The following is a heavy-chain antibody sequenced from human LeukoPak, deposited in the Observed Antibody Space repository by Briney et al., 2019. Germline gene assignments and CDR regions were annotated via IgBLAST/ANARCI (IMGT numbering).Heavy chain of an antibody. CDR3: AKGTTDYGSGYGMDV. D-gene: IGHD3-10*01. CDR2: VGAGGGST. Sequence: PGGSLRLSCAASGFTVSSNYMSWVRQAPGKGLEWVSAVGAGGGSTYYADSVKGRFTISRDNSKNTLSLEMNSLRADDTAVYYCAKGTTDYGSGYGMDVWGKGTTVTVSS. J-gene: IGHJ6*04. V-gene: IGHV3-23*01. CDR1: GFTVSSNY.